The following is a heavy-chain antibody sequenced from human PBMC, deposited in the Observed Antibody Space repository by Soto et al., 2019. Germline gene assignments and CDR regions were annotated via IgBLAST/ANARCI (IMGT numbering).Heavy chain of an antibody. Sequence: SETLSLTCTVSGGSISSSSWNWIRQAPGKRLEWIGCIFYTGSTNFNPSLESRVAMSLDTSKNQFSLRLSSVTAADTAVYYCARHIEVVTAIPGDAFDIWGQGTMVTVSS. V-gene: IGHV4-59*08. D-gene: IGHD2-21*02. J-gene: IGHJ3*02. CDR2: IFYTGST. CDR3: ARHIEVVTAIPGDAFDI. CDR1: GGSISSSS.